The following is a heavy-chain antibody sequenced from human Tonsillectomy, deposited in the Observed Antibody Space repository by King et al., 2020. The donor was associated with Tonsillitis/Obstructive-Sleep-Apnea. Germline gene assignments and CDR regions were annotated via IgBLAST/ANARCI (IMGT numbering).Heavy chain of an antibody. Sequence: VQLVESGGGVVQPGRSLRLSCAASGFTFTTYAMHWVRQAPGKGLEWVAVISYDGSNKFYADSVKGRFTISRDSSKNTVYLQMNSLRAEDTAVYFCAGDFTACRNNGDRGPSFDYWGQGTLVTASS. V-gene: IGHV3-30*04. CDR2: ISYDGSNK. CDR1: GFTFTTYA. CDR3: AGDFTACRNNGDRGPSFDY. J-gene: IGHJ4*02. D-gene: IGHD1/OR15-1a*01.